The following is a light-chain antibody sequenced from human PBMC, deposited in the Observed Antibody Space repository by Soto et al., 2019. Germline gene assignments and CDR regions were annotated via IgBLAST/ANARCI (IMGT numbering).Light chain of an antibody. V-gene: IGKV3-20*01. CDR2: GAS. CDR1: QSVGRNF. CDR3: QQYADSPRT. Sequence: EIVLTQSPDTLSLSPGERATLSCRASQSVGRNFLAWYQQKAGQAPRFLIHGASRRATGIPDRFSGSGSGTDFTLTISRLGPEDFAVYYCQQYADSPRTFGQGTKVEIK. J-gene: IGKJ1*01.